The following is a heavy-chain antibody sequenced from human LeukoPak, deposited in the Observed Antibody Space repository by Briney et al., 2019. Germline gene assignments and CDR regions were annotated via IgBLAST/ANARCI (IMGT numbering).Heavy chain of an antibody. CDR1: GGSFSGYY. CDR3: ASTSYYDFWSGYDY. Sequence: PSETLSLTCAVYGGSFSGYYWSWIRQPPGKGLEWSGEINHSGSTNYNPSLKSRVTISVDTSKNQFSLKLSSVTAADTAVYYCASTSYYDFWSGYDYWGQGTLVTVSS. CDR2: INHSGST. J-gene: IGHJ4*02. D-gene: IGHD3-3*01. V-gene: IGHV4-34*01.